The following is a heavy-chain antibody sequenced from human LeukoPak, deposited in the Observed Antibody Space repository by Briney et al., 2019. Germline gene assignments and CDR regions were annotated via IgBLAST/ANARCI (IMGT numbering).Heavy chain of an antibody. Sequence: ASVKVSCKASGYTFTSYGISWVRQAPGQGLEWMEWISAYNGNTNYAQKLQGRVTMTTDTSTSTAYMELRSLRSEDTAVYYCARTIFGVKASPFDIWGQGTMVTVSS. CDR3: ARTIFGVKASPFDI. J-gene: IGHJ3*02. CDR1: GYTFTSYG. V-gene: IGHV1-18*01. CDR2: ISAYNGNT. D-gene: IGHD3-10*01.